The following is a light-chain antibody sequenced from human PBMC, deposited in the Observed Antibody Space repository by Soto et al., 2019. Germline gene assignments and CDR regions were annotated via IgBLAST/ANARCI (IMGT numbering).Light chain of an antibody. Sequence: DIQVTQSPSSLSAYVGDRVTITCRASQTIGSHLNWYQQKPGTAPILLIYGASGLQGGVPSRFSGSGSGTDFTLTISTLQPEDFATYYCLQTYSLPFAFGGGTKVEIK. V-gene: IGKV1-39*01. CDR3: LQTYSLPFA. J-gene: IGKJ4*01. CDR1: QTIGSH. CDR2: GAS.